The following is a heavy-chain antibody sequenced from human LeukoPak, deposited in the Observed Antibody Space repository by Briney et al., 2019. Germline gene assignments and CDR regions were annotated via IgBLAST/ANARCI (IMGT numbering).Heavy chain of an antibody. J-gene: IGHJ2*01. Sequence: GGSLRLSCAASGFTFSSYGMHWVRQAPGKGLEWVAVISYDGSNKYYADSVKGRFTISRDNSKNTLYLQMNSLRAEDTAVYYCAKDRGTTVTPYWYFDLWGRGTLVTVSS. CDR1: GFTFSSYG. CDR3: AKDRGTTVTPYWYFDL. V-gene: IGHV3-30*18. CDR2: ISYDGSNK. D-gene: IGHD4-17*01.